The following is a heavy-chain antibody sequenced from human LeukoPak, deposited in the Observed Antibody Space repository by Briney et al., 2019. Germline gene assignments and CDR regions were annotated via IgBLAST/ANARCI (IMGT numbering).Heavy chain of an antibody. V-gene: IGHV3-23*01. CDR1: GVTLSSFA. CDR3: AKGRRTFDY. Sequence: GGSLRLSCAASGVTLSSFAMSWARQAPGKGLEWVSAISGSGGSTYYADSVKGRFTISRDNSKNTLYLQMNSLRAEDTAVYYCAKGRRTFDYWGQGTLVTVSS. J-gene: IGHJ4*02. CDR2: ISGSGGST.